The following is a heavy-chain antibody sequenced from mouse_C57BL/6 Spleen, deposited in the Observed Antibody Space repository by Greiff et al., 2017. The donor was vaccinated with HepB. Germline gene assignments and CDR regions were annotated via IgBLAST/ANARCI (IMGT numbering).Heavy chain of an antibody. CDR1: GYSITSGYY. J-gene: IGHJ4*01. Sequence: EVQLVESGPGLVKPSQSLSLTCSVTGYSITSGYYWNWIRQFPGNKLEWMGYISYDGSNNYNPSLKNRISITRDTSKNQFFLKLNSVTTEDTATYYCARERIPYYAMDYWGQGTSVTVSS. V-gene: IGHV3-6*01. CDR2: ISYDGSN. CDR3: ARERIPYYAMDY.